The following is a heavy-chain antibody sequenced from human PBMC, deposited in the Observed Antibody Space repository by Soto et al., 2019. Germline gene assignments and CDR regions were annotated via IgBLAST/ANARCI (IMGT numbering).Heavy chain of an antibody. CDR1: GFTFSSYG. Sequence: QVQLVESGGGVVQPGRSLRLSCAASGFTFSSYGMHRVRQAPGKGLEWVAVISYDGSYKYYADSVKGRFTISRDNSKNTLYLQMNFLRAEDTAVYYCSKWNGGFDYWGQGTLVTLSS. CDR2: ISYDGSYK. D-gene: IGHD3-16*01. CDR3: SKWNGGFDY. V-gene: IGHV3-30*18. J-gene: IGHJ4*02.